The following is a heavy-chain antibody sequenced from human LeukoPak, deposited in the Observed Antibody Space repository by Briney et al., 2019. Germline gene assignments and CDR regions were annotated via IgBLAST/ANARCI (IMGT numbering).Heavy chain of an antibody. V-gene: IGHV3-30-3*01. CDR3: ARDWEDGYCFDY. CDR2: ISYDGSNK. CDR1: GFTFSSYW. D-gene: IGHD2-2*03. Sequence: SGGSLRLSCAASGFTFSSYWMHWVRQAPGKGVEWVAVISYDGSNKYYADSVKGRFTISRDNSKNTLYLQMNSLRAEDTAVYYCARDWEDGYCFDYWGQGTLVTVSS. J-gene: IGHJ4*02.